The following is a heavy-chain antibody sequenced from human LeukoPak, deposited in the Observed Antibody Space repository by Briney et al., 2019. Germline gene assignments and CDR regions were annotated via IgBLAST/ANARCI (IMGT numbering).Heavy chain of an antibody. V-gene: IGHV1-69*05. D-gene: IGHD6-13*01. CDR2: IIPIFGTA. J-gene: IGHJ6*03. CDR3: ATGYSSRRAPKYYYMDV. CDR1: GGTFSSYA. Sequence: ASVKVSCKASGGTFSSYAISWVRQAPGQGLEWMGRIIPIFGTANYAQKFQGRVTITTDESTSTAYMELSGLRSEDTAVYYCATGYSSRRAPKYYYMDVWGKGTTVTVSS.